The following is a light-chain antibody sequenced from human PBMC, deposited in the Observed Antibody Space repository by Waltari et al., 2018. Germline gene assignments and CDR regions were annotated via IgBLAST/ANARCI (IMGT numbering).Light chain of an antibody. CDR2: LNSDGSH. J-gene: IGLJ2*01. Sequence: QLVLTQSPSASASLGASVKPTCTLSSGHSSYAIAWHPQQPEKGPRYLMKLNSDGSHNKGDGIPDRFSGSSSGAECYLTISSLQSEDEADYYCQTWGDGTVVFGGGTKLTVL. CDR1: SGHSSYA. V-gene: IGLV4-69*01. CDR3: QTWGDGTVV.